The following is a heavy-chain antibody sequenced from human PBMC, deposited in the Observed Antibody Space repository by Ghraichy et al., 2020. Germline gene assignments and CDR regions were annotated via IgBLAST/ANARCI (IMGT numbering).Heavy chain of an antibody. CDR1: GFTFSSYS. D-gene: IGHD2-15*01. Sequence: GESLNISCAASGFTFSSYSMNWVRHAPGKGLEWVSSITGSDNYIYYPDSVKGRFTISRDNAKNSLYLQMNSLRAEDTAVYYCARDGGGCSGGSCYSDYWGQGTLVTVSS. J-gene: IGHJ4*02. V-gene: IGHV3-21*01. CDR2: ITGSDNYI. CDR3: ARDGGGCSGGSCYSDY.